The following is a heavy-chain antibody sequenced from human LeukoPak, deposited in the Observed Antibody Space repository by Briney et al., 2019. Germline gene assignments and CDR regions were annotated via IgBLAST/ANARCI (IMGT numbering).Heavy chain of an antibody. J-gene: IGHJ4*02. CDR1: VGSFSGYY. CDR3: ARAPPVDY. Sequence: PSQTLSLTCAVYVGSFSGYYWSWIRHPPRKGLEWIGEINHSGSTNYNPSLKSRVTISVDTSKNQFSLKLSSVTAADTAVYYCARAPPVDYWGQGTLVTVSS. V-gene: IGHV4-34*01. CDR2: INHSGST.